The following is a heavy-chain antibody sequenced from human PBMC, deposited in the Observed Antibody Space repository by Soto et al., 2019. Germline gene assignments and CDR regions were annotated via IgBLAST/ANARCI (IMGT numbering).Heavy chain of an antibody. CDR1: DCSVSSYY. CDR2: NYSSWSP. V-gene: IGHV4-59*02. D-gene: IGHD4-17*01. J-gene: IGHJ4*02. Sequence: SETLSLTCTVYDCSVSSYYWHCIRQPPGKGLEWIVSNYSSWSPNHNPALTSRVTISVDTSKNQFSLKLSSVTAADRDVYYCAYGDSRGPFDYWGQGTLVNVS. CDR3: AYGDSRGPFDY.